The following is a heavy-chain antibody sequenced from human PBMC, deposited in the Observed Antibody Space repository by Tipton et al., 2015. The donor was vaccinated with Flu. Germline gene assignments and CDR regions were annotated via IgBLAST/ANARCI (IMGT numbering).Heavy chain of an antibody. CDR2: INHSGST. V-gene: IGHV4-34*01. CDR3: ARDYGNYGNGMDV. Sequence: TLSLTCAVYGGSFSGYYWSWIRQPPGEGLEWIGEINHSGSTNYNPSLKSRVTISVDTSKNQFSLKLSSVTAADTAVYYCARDYGNYGNGMDVWGQGTTVTVSS. J-gene: IGHJ6*02. CDR1: GGSFSGYY. D-gene: IGHD4-11*01.